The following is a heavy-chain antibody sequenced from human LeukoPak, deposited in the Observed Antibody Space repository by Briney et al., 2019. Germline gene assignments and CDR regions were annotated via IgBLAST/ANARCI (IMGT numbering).Heavy chain of an antibody. J-gene: IGHJ6*02. CDR3: ARDLVDIVATGYYYGMDV. Sequence: ASVKVSCKASGYTFTSYYMHWVRQAPGQGLEWMGIINPSGGSTSYAQKFQGRVTMTRDTSTSTVYMELSSLRSEDTAVYYCARDLVDIVATGYYYGMDVWGQETTVTVSS. V-gene: IGHV1-46*01. CDR1: GYTFTSYY. D-gene: IGHD5-12*01. CDR2: INPSGGST.